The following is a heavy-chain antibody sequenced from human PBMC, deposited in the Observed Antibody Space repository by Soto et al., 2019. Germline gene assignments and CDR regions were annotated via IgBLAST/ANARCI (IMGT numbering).Heavy chain of an antibody. D-gene: IGHD6-13*01. V-gene: IGHV3-74*01. CDR1: GFTLSSFW. J-gene: IGHJ4*02. Sequence: EVQLVESGGGLVQPGGSLRLSCAASGFTLSSFWMYWVRQAPGKGLVWVSRINSDASTTSYADSVKGRFTISRDNAKNPLYLQMNSLRAEDTAVYYCARIPPGWGGGQLVLDYWGQGTLVTVSS. CDR3: ARIPPGWGGGQLVLDY. CDR2: INSDASTT.